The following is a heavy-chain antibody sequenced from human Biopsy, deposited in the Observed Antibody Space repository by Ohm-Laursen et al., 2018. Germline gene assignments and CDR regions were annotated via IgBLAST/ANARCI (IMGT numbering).Heavy chain of an antibody. CDR1: GGSFTGHY. J-gene: IGHJ5*02. Sequence: SETLSLTCTVSGGSFTGHYWTWIRQPPGKGLEWIGSIFYRGSTHYKPSLKSRVNISVDTSKNQFSLKLNSVTAADTAVYYCARDHDTSGYYYVSWGQGTLVTVSS. D-gene: IGHD3-22*01. CDR2: IFYRGST. CDR3: ARDHDTSGYYYVS. V-gene: IGHV4-39*01.